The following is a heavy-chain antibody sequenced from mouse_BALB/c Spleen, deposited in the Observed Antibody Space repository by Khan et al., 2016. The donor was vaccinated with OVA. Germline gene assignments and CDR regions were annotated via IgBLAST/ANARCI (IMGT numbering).Heavy chain of an antibody. D-gene: IGHD1-2*01. CDR2: ISSGGST. J-gene: IGHJ3*01. Sequence: EVELVESGGGLVKPGGSLKLSCAASGFTFSSYAMSWVRQTPEKRLEWVASISSGGSTYYPDSVKGRFTISRDNARNILYLQMSSLRSEDTAMYYCARGRSTTASWFAYWGQGTLVTVCA. CDR1: GFTFSSYA. V-gene: IGHV5-6-5*01. CDR3: ARGRSTTASWFAY.